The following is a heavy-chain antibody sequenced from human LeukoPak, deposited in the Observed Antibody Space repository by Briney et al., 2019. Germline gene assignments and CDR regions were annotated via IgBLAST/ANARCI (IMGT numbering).Heavy chain of an antibody. D-gene: IGHD5-18*01. CDR1: GFTFSSYA. V-gene: IGHV3-30*04. Sequence: GGSLRLSCAASGFTFSSYAMHWVRQAPGKGLEWVAVISYDGSNKYYADSVKGRFTISRDNSKNTLYLQMNSLRAEDTAVYYCARDRAAMVLHFDYWGQGTLVTVSS. CDR2: ISYDGSNK. CDR3: ARDRAAMVLHFDY. J-gene: IGHJ4*02.